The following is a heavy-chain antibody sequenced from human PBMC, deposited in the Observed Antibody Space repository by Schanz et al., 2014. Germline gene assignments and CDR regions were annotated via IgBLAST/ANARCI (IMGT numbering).Heavy chain of an antibody. D-gene: IGHD2-8*01. V-gene: IGHV3-7*01. CDR3: VRDRGFCANDICWLRYYMDV. Sequence: EGQLVESGGGLVQPGGSLRLSCVVSGFNFRNYWMSWVRQAPGKGLEWVAGIKQEGDEKNYVDSVKGRFTISRDNAKNSLFLQMNSLRADDTAVYYCVRDRGFCANDICWLRYYMDVWGNGTTVTVSS. CDR2: IKQEGDEK. CDR1: GFNFRNYW. J-gene: IGHJ6*03.